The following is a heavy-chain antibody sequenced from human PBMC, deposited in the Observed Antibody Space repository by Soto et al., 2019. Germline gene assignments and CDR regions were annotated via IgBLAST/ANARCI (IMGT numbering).Heavy chain of an antibody. CDR2: ISSSSYI. J-gene: IGHJ4*02. D-gene: IGHD5-18*01. Sequence: GGSLRLSCAASGFTFSSYSMNWVRQAPGKGLEWVSSISSSSYIYYADSVKGRFTISRDNAKNSLYLQMNSLRAEDTAVYYCARELREAMAGGGFDYWGQGTLVTVSS. CDR1: GFTFSSYS. CDR3: ARELREAMAGGGFDY. V-gene: IGHV3-21*01.